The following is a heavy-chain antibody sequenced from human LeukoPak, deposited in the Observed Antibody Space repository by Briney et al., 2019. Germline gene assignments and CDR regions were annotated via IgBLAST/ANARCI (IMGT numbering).Heavy chain of an antibody. D-gene: IGHD3-3*01. J-gene: IGHJ4*02. CDR1: RGTFSSYA. Sequence: SVKASCKASRGTFSSYAISWVRQAPGQGLKWIGGIIPIFGTANYAQKFQGRVTITTDESTSTAYMELSSLRSEDTAVYYCARSLIRFLEWLSNWGQGTLVTVSS. CDR3: ARSLIRFLEWLSN. CDR2: IIPIFGTA. V-gene: IGHV1-69*05.